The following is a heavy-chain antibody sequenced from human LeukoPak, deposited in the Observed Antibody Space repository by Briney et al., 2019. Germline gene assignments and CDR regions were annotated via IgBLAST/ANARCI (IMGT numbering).Heavy chain of an antibody. CDR3: ASTGNSYYYYMDV. V-gene: IGHV4-59*08. CDR1: GGSISSYY. D-gene: IGHD5-24*01. Sequence: SETLSLTCTVSGGSISSYYWSWIRQPPGKGLEWIGYIYYSGSTNYNPSLKSRVTISVDTSRTQFSLKLTSVTAADTAVYYCASTGNSYYYYMDVWGKGTTVTVSS. CDR2: IYYSGST. J-gene: IGHJ6*03.